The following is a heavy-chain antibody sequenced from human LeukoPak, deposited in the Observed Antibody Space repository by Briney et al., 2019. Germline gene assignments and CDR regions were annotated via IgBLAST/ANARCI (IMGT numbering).Heavy chain of an antibody. CDR2: ISYDGSNK. CDR1: GFTFSSYA. V-gene: IGHV3-30-3*01. CDR3: ARGRTGAYDAFDI. Sequence: GGSLRLSCAASGFTFSSYAIQWVRQAPGKGLEWVAVISYDGSNKYYADSVKGRFTISRDNSKNTLYLQMNSLRAEDTAVFYCARGRTGAYDAFDIWSQGTMVIVSS. J-gene: IGHJ3*02. D-gene: IGHD1-1*01.